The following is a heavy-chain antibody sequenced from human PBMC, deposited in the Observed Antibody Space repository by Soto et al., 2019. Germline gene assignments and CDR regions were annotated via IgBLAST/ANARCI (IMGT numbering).Heavy chain of an antibody. V-gene: IGHV4-31*03. D-gene: IGHD4-4*01. CDR1: GGSISSGGYY. CDR3: ARASPYSNYVDY. Sequence: SETLSLTCTVSGGSISSGGYYWSWIRQHPGKGLEWIGYIYYSGSTYYNPSLKSRVTISVDTSKNQFSLKLSSVTAADTAVYYCARASPYSNYVDYWGQGTLVTVSS. J-gene: IGHJ4*02. CDR2: IYYSGST.